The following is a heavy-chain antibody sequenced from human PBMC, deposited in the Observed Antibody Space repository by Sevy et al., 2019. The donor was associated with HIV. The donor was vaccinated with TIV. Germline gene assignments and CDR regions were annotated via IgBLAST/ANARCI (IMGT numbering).Heavy chain of an antibody. CDR3: VRDDRDGYFEY. CDR1: GYTFTGYY. V-gene: IGHV1-2*02. J-gene: IGHJ4*02. Sequence: ASVKVSCKASGYTFTGYYMHWMRQAPGQGLAWMGWINPDSGGPIYAPKFQGRVTLTMDTSISTAYIDLSRLKSDDTAVYYCVRDDRDGYFEYWGQGTLVTVSS. CDR2: INPDSGGP.